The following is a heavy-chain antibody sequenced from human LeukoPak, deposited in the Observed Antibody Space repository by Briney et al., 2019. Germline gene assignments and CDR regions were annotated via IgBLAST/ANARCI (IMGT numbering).Heavy chain of an antibody. V-gene: IGHV1-46*01. CDR2: INPSGGST. D-gene: IGHD3-3*01. J-gene: IGHJ4*02. CDR1: GYTFTSYY. Sequence: ASVKVSCKASGYTFTSYYMHWVRQAPGQGLEWMEIINPSGGSTSYAQKFQGRVTMTRDTSTSTVYMELSSLRSEDTDVYYCARVPSDDDFWSGYLPYFDYWGQGNLVTVSS. CDR3: ARVPSDDDFWSGYLPYFDY.